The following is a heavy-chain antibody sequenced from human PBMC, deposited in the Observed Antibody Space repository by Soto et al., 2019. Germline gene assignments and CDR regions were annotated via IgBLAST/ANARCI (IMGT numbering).Heavy chain of an antibody. CDR2: ISYDGSNK. CDR3: ASSLRYSSGWLDY. D-gene: IGHD6-19*01. Sequence: PGGSLRLSCAASGFTFSSYAMRWVRQAPGKGLEWVAVISYDGSNKYYADSVKGRFTISRDNSKNTLYLQMNSLRAEDTAVYYCASSLRYSSGWLDYWGQGTLVTVSS. CDR1: GFTFSSYA. J-gene: IGHJ4*02. V-gene: IGHV3-30-3*01.